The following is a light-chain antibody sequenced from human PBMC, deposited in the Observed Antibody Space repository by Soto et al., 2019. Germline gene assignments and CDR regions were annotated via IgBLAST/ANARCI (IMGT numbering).Light chain of an antibody. Sequence: DIVMTQSPATLSVSAGERITLSCRAGQSVSNTLAWYQHKPGQAPRLLIYDASARATGVAARFSGSGAGTEFTLTISSLQSEDFAIYYCHQYNKWPRTFGQGTKVDI. CDR2: DAS. J-gene: IGKJ1*01. CDR3: HQYNKWPRT. CDR1: QSVSNT. V-gene: IGKV3-15*01.